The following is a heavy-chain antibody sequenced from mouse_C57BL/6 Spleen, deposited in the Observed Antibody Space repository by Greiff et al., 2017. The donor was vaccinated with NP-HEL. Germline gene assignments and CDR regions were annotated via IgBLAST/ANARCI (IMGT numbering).Heavy chain of an antibody. CDR3: ARGGPRRYYAMDY. V-gene: IGHV14-3*01. J-gene: IGHJ4*01. Sequence: EVKLQESVAELVRPGASVKLSCTASGFNIKNTYMHWVKQRPEQGLEWIGRIDPANGNTKYAPKFQGKATITADTSSNTAYLQLSSLTTEDSAIYYCARGGPRRYYAMDYWGQGTSVTVSS. CDR1: GFNIKNTY. CDR2: IDPANGNT.